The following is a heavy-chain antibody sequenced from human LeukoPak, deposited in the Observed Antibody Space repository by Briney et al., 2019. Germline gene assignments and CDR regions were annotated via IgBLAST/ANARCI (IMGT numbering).Heavy chain of an antibody. D-gene: IGHD6-13*01. J-gene: IGHJ5*02. V-gene: IGHV3-33*01. Sequence: PGGSLRLSCAASGFTFSSFGMHWVRQAPGKGLEWVAVIWYDASNKYYADSVKGQFTISRDNSKNTLFLQMNSLRDDDTAVYYCVRGVGVSRFNYFDPWGQGTLVIVSS. CDR1: GFTFSSFG. CDR2: IWYDASNK. CDR3: VRGVGVSRFNYFDP.